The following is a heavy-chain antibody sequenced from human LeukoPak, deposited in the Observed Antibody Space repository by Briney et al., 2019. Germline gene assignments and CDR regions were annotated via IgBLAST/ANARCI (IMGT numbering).Heavy chain of an antibody. CDR2: INHSGST. CDR1: GFTFTNYA. J-gene: IGHJ4*02. V-gene: IGHV4-34*01. Sequence: GSLRLSCAASGFTFTNYAMSWIRQPPGKGLEWIGEINHSGSTNYNPSLKSRVTISVDTSKNQFSLKLSSVTAADTAVYYCARGRPQNYDFWSGYSYWGQGTLVTVSS. D-gene: IGHD3-3*01. CDR3: ARGRPQNYDFWSGYSY.